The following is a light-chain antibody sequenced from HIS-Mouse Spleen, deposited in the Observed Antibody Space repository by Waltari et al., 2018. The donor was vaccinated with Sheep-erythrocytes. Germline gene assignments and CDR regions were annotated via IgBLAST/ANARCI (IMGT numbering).Light chain of an antibody. CDR1: SSDVGGYNY. J-gene: IGLJ3*02. CDR2: DVS. CDR3: CSYAGSYTFWV. Sequence: QSALTQPRSVSGSPGQSVTISCTGTSSDVGGYNYVSWYQQHPGKAPKLMIYDVSSRPSGVPDRFSGSKSGNTVSLTISGLQAEDEADYYCCSYAGSYTFWVFGGGTKLTVL. V-gene: IGLV2-11*01.